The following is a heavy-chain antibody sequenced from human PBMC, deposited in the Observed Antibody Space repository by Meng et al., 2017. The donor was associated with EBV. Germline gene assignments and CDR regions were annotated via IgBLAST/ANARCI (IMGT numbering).Heavy chain of an antibody. CDR3: ARDRRGFSYGSVPGFDW. CDR1: GYTFNRNA. D-gene: IGHD5-18*01. Sequence: VQSWVELGKAGASVKVACESSGYTFNRNAIHWVRQAPGQGLEWMGWINTNTGNPIYAPGFTGRFVFSLDTSVSTTYLQINSLKAEDTAMYFCARDRRGFSYGSVPGFDWWGQGTLVTVSS. J-gene: IGHJ4*02. CDR2: INTNTGNP. V-gene: IGHV7-4-1*02.